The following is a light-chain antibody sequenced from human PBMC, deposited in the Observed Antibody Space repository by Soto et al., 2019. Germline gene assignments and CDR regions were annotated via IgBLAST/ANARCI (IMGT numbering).Light chain of an antibody. CDR2: KAS. Sequence: DIQMTQSPSTLSASVGDRVTITCRASQTISSWLAWYQQKPGKAPKLLIYKASTLKSGVPSRFIGSGSGTEFTLTISSLQPDDFATYYCHHYNSYAEAFGQGTKVDIK. CDR1: QTISSW. CDR3: HHYNSYAEA. V-gene: IGKV1-5*03. J-gene: IGKJ1*01.